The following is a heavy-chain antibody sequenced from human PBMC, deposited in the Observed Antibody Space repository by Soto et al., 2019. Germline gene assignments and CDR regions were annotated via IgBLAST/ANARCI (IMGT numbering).Heavy chain of an antibody. J-gene: IGHJ4*02. Sequence: GGSLRLSFAASGFTFSSYAMSWVRQAPGKGLEWVSSISGSGGSTYYAYSVKVRFTISIDNSNNTLYLEMNSLRAEDTAVYYCERTMTTVVTTFDXWGQGTLVTV. V-gene: IGHV3-23*01. CDR2: ISGSGGST. D-gene: IGHD4-17*01. CDR3: ERTMTTVVTTFDX. CDR1: GFTFSSYA.